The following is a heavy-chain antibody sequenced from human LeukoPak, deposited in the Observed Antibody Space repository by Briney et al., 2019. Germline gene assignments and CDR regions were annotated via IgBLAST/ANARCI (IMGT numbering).Heavy chain of an antibody. V-gene: IGHV4-39*07. CDR1: GGSISSSSYY. Sequence: PSETLSLTCTVSGGSISSSSYYWGWIRQPPGKGLEWIGSIYHSGSTYYNPSLKSRVTISVDTSKNQFSLKLSSVTAADTAVYYCARVRGSSGSYEYYHYMDVWGKGTTVTISS. J-gene: IGHJ6*03. CDR2: IYHSGST. CDR3: ARVRGSSGSYEYYHYMDV. D-gene: IGHD1-26*01.